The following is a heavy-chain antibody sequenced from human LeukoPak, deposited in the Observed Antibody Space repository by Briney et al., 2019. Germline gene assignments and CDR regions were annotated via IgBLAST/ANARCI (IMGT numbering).Heavy chain of an antibody. CDR3: ARRRELISIDY. CDR1: GFTFSSYG. V-gene: IGHV3-21*01. CDR2: ISSSSSYI. Sequence: KSGGSLRLSCAASGFTFSSYGMHWVRQAPGKGLEWVSSISSSSSYIYYADSVKGRFTISRDNAKNSLYLQMNSLRAEDTAVYYCARRRELISIDYWGQGTLVAVSS. J-gene: IGHJ4*02. D-gene: IGHD1-26*01.